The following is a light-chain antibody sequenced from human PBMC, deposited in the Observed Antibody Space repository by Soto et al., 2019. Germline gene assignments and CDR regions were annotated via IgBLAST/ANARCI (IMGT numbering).Light chain of an antibody. J-gene: IGKJ1*01. Sequence: EVVLTQSPGTLSLSRGERATLSCRASQSVSSSYLAWYQQKPGQAPRLLIYGASSRATGIPDRFSGSGSGTDFTLTISRLEPEDFAVYYCQQYGSSPRKFGQGTKVDIK. V-gene: IGKV3-20*01. CDR1: QSVSSSY. CDR3: QQYGSSPRK. CDR2: GAS.